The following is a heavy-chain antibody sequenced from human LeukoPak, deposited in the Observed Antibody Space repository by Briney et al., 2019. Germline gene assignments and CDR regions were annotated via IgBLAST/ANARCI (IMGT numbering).Heavy chain of an antibody. D-gene: IGHD2-15*01. CDR3: ARRRYDCSGGSCIKNLGIFDY. V-gene: IGHV5-51*01. J-gene: IGHJ4*02. CDR2: IYPGDSDT. Sequence: GESLKISCKGSGYSFTSYWIGWVRQMPGKGLEWMGIIYPGDSDTRYSPSFQGQVTISADKSISTAYLQWSSLKASDTAMYYCARRRYDCSGGSCIKNLGIFDYWGQGTLVTVSS. CDR1: GYSFTSYW.